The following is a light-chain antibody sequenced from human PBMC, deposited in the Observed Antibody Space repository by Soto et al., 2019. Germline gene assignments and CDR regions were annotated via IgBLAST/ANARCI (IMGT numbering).Light chain of an antibody. Sequence: SVLTQPASVSGSPGQSITISCTGTSSDVGAYDSVSWYQQHPGKAPKLILYDVNTRPSRISDRFSGSKSGNTISLTISGLQAEDEADYYCSSFTTSSHVLFGGGTKLTVL. CDR1: SSDVGAYDS. CDR3: SSFTTSSHVL. J-gene: IGLJ2*01. CDR2: DVN. V-gene: IGLV2-14*03.